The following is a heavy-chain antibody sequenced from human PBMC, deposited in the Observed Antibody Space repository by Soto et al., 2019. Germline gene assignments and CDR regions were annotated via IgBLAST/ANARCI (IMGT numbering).Heavy chain of an antibody. J-gene: IGHJ3*02. CDR1: GFTFSSYG. CDR2: IWYDGSNK. Sequence: PGGSLRLSCAASGFTFSSYGMHWVRQAPGKGLEWVAVIWYDGSNKYYADSVKGRFTISRDNSKNTLYLQMNSLRAEDTAVYYCPRDRGGGSYYAFDIWGQGTMVTVS. CDR3: PRDRGGGSYYAFDI. D-gene: IGHD1-26*01. V-gene: IGHV3-33*01.